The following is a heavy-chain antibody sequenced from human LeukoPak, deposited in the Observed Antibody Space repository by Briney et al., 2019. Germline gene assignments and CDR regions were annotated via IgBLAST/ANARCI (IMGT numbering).Heavy chain of an antibody. CDR3: AKPGYSSSWFHSDYYGMDV. CDR2: ISSSGSTI. J-gene: IGHJ6*02. CDR1: GFTFSDYY. D-gene: IGHD6-13*01. V-gene: IGHV3-11*01. Sequence: GGSLRLSCAASGFTFSDYYMSWIRQAPGKGLEWVSYISSSGSTIYYADSVKGRFTISRDNAKNSLYLQMNSLRAEDTAVYYCAKPGYSSSWFHSDYYGMDVWAKGPRSPSP.